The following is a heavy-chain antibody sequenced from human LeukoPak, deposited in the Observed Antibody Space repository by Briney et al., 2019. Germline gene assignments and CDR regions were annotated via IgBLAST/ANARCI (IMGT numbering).Heavy chain of an antibody. CDR2: ISGSGAST. Sequence: GGTLRLSCAASGFTFSTYGMSWVRQAPGKGLEWVSSISGSGASTYYADSVKGRFIISRDNSRNTLYLQMNSLRAEDTAVYYCAKRVSQVFNSSGYYESSPDAFDIWGQGTMVTVSS. V-gene: IGHV3-23*01. D-gene: IGHD3-22*01. CDR3: AKRVSQVFNSSGYYESSPDAFDI. CDR1: GFTFSTYG. J-gene: IGHJ3*02.